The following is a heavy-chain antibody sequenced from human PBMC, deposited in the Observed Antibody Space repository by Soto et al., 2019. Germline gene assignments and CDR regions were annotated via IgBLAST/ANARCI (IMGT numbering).Heavy chain of an antibody. CDR2: ISSSGSTI. D-gene: IGHD2-15*01. Sequence: PGGSLRLSCAASGFTFSSYSMNWVRQAPGKGLEWVSYISSSGSTIYYADSVKGRFTISRDNAKNSLYLQMNSLRAEDTAVYYCARDEVEVKYCSGGSCYPQYFDYWGQGTLVTVSS. V-gene: IGHV3-48*04. J-gene: IGHJ4*02. CDR1: GFTFSSYS. CDR3: ARDEVEVKYCSGGSCYPQYFDY.